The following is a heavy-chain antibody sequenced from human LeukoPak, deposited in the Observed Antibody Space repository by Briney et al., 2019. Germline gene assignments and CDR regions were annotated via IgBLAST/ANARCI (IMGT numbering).Heavy chain of an antibody. CDR2: IYYSGST. V-gene: IGHV4-30-4*01. Sequence: SQTLSLTCTVSGGSISSGDYYWSWIRQPPGKGLEWIGYIYYSGSTYYNPSLKSRVTISVDTSKNQFSLKLSSVTAADTAVYYCARAPIYYDSSGSSDGTRYYWGQGTLVTVSS. CDR1: GGSISSGDYY. J-gene: IGHJ4*02. CDR3: ARAPIYYDSSGSSDGTRYY. D-gene: IGHD3-22*01.